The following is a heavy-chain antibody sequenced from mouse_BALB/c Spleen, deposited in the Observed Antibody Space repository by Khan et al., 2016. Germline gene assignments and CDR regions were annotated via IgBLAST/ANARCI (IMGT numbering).Heavy chain of an antibody. CDR2: ISYSGST. V-gene: IGHV3-2*02. Sequence: EVKLLESGPGLVKPSQSLSLTCTVTGYSITSDYAWNWIRQFPGNRLEWMGYISYSGSTSYNPSLKSRISITRDTSKNQFFLQLNSVTSEDTATYYCARSDYGDKDAMDYWGQGTLVTVSS. D-gene: IGHD1-1*01. CDR3: ARSDYGDKDAMDY. J-gene: IGHJ4*01. CDR1: GYSITSDYA.